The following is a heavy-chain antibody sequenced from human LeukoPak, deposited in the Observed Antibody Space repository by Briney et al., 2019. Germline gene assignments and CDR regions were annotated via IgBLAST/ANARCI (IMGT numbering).Heavy chain of an antibody. V-gene: IGHV3-21*01. J-gene: IGHJ4*02. D-gene: IGHD5-18*01. CDR1: GFTFSSYS. CDR3: ASMQYSYGYFDY. CDR2: ISSSSSYI. Sequence: GGSLRLSCAASGFTFSSYSMNWVRQAPGKGLEWVSSISSSSSYIYYADSVKGRFTISRDNAKNSLCLQMNSLRAEDTAVYYCASMQYSYGYFDYWGQGTLVTVSS.